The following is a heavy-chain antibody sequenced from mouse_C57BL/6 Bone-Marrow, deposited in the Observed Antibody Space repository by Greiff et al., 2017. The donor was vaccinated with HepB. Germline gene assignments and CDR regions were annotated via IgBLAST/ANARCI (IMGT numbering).Heavy chain of an antibody. CDR2: IYPGDGDT. Sequence: VQLQQSGAELVKPGASVKISCTASGYAFSSYWMTWVKQSPGKGLEWIGQIYPGDGDTNYNGKFKGKATLTADKSSSTAYMQLSSLTSEDAAVYFCAINAMDYWGQGTSVTVSS. CDR3: AINAMDY. V-gene: IGHV1-80*01. CDR1: GYAFSSYW. J-gene: IGHJ4*01.